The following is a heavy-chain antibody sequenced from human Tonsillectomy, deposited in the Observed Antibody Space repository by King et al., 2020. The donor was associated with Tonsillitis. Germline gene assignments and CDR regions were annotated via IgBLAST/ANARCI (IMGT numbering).Heavy chain of an antibody. CDR3: ARGGKVSSSFDY. V-gene: IGHV4-34*01. CDR2: INHSGGT. Sequence: QVQLQQWGAGLLKPSETLSLTCAVYGGSFSGYSWSWIRQPPGKGLEWIGEINHSGGTNYNPSLESRVTIASDTSKNQFSLKLSSVTAADSSVYYCARGGKVSSSFDYWGQGTLVTVSS. CDR1: GGSFSGYS. J-gene: IGHJ4*02. D-gene: IGHD6-6*01.